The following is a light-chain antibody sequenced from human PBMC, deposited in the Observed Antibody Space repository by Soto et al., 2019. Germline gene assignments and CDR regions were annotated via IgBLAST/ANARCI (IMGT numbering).Light chain of an antibody. J-gene: IGLJ1*01. CDR2: GVS. CDR1: SSDVGGYNY. CDR3: SSYTANNTRL. Sequence: QSVLTQPASVSGSPGQAITISCTGTSSDVGGYNYVSWDQHRPGKAPQLIIYGVSYRPSGVSNRFSGSKSGNTASLTISGLQAEDEADYYCSSYTANNTRLFGTGTKVTVL. V-gene: IGLV2-14*01.